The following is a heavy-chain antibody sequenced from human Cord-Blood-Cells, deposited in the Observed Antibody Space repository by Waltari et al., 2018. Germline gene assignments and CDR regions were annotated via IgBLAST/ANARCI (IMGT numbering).Heavy chain of an antibody. Sequence: QVQLQQWGAGLLKPSETLSLTCAVYGGSFSGYYWSWIRQPPGKGLEWIGEINHDGSTNYNPSLKSRVTISVDTSKNQFSLKLSSVTAADTAVYYCARGITMVRGVTASNWFDPWGQGTLVTVSS. V-gene: IGHV4-34*01. J-gene: IGHJ5*02. CDR3: ARGITMVRGVTASNWFDP. D-gene: IGHD3-10*01. CDR1: GGSFSGYY. CDR2: INHDGST.